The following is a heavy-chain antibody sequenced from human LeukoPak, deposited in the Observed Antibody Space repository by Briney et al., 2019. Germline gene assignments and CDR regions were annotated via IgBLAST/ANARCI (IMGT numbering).Heavy chain of an antibody. J-gene: IGHJ6*03. Sequence: GASVKVSCKASGYTFTSYAMNWVRQAPGQGLEWMGWISVYNDNTKYSQNLQGRVTLTTDKSTNTAYMELRSLRSDDTAIYYCARAVSGGSSFFYMDVWGKGTTVTISS. V-gene: IGHV1-18*01. D-gene: IGHD2-15*01. CDR1: GYTFTSYA. CDR2: ISVYNDNT. CDR3: ARAVSGGSSFFYMDV.